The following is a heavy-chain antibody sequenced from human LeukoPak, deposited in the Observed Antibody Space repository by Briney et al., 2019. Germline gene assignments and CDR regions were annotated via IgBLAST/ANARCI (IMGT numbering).Heavy chain of an antibody. CDR3: AREWYDYVWGSYRSPKGGWFDP. Sequence: ASVKVSCKASGYTFTGYYMHWVRQAPGQGLEWMGWINPNSGGANYAQKFQGRVTMTRDTSISTAYMELSRLRSDDTAVYYCAREWYDYVWGSYRSPKGGWFDPWGQGTLVTASS. CDR2: INPNSGGA. J-gene: IGHJ5*02. CDR1: GYTFTGYY. D-gene: IGHD3-16*02. V-gene: IGHV1-2*02.